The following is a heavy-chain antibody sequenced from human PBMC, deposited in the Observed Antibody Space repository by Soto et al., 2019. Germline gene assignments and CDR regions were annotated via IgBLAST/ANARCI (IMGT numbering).Heavy chain of an antibody. CDR2: YHSGGST. D-gene: IGHD1-1*01. CDR3: VRSRQMESGNDYGLDV. CDR1: GVSLNTADTW. Sequence: QVQLQESGSGLVKPSQSLSLTCTVSGVSLNTADTWWSWIRQSPGKGLEFIGYYHSGGSTYYDSSFRSRVIRSADTSNSQFSLKLSSVTVADTAVYFCVRSRQMESGNDYGLDVWGQGTTVTGSS. V-gene: IGHV4-30-4*01. J-gene: IGHJ6*02.